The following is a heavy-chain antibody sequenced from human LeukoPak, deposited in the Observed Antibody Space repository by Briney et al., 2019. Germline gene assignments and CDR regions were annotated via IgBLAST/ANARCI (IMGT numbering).Heavy chain of an antibody. V-gene: IGHV3-21*04. CDR2: ISSSSSYI. Sequence: SGGSLRLSCAASGFTFSSYSMNWVRQAPGKGLEWVSSISSSSSYIYYADSVKGRFTISRDNAKNSLYLQMSSLRAEDTALYYCAKAGAFGVVIYYFDYWGQGTLVTVSS. CDR1: GFTFSSYS. CDR3: AKAGAFGVVIYYFDY. D-gene: IGHD3-3*01. J-gene: IGHJ4*02.